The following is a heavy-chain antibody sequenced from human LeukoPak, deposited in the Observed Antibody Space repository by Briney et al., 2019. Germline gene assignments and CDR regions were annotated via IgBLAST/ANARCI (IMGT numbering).Heavy chain of an antibody. V-gene: IGHV4-59*01. J-gene: IGHJ6*02. Sequence: PSETLSLTCTVSGGSISSYYWSWIRQPPGKGLEWIGYIYYSGSTNYNPSLKSRVTISVDTSKNQFSLKLSSVTAADTAVYYCARDSSSGPYYYYGMDVWGQGTLVTVSS. CDR1: GGSISSYY. CDR2: IYYSGST. D-gene: IGHD3-22*01. CDR3: ARDSSSGPYYYYGMDV.